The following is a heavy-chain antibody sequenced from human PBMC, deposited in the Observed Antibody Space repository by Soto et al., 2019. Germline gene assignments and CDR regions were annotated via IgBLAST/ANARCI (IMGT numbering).Heavy chain of an antibody. J-gene: IGHJ4*02. CDR1: GGSLRDDF. CDR2: IYYSGRT. V-gene: IGHV4-59*01. Sequence: QVHLQESGPGLVKPSETLSLTCTVSGGSLRDDFWTWIRQPPGKGLQWLGYIYYSGRTNYNPPPNSRVSISVDTYKHHFPPQLRAVTAADATVYYWAGGCGDDCGHSGGFDYWGQGTLVTVSS. CDR3: AGGCGDDCGHSGGFDY. D-gene: IGHD2-21*02.